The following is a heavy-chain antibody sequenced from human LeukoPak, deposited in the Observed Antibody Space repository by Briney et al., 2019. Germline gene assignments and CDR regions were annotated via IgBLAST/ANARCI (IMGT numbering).Heavy chain of an antibody. CDR3: ANCAESRELQYYFDY. J-gene: IGHJ4*02. D-gene: IGHD3-10*01. V-gene: IGHV3-30*02. Sequence: PGGSLRLSCAASGFPFSSYAMHWVRQAPGKGLEWVAFIRYDGSNKYYADSVKGRFTISRDNSKNTLYLQMNSLRAEDTAVYYCANCAESRELQYYFDYWGQGTLVTVSS. CDR1: GFPFSSYA. CDR2: IRYDGSNK.